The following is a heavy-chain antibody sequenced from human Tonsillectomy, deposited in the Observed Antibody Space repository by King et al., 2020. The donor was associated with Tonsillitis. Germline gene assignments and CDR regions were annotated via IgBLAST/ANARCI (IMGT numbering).Heavy chain of an antibody. Sequence: EVQLVESGGGLVKPGGSLRLSCAASGFTFSNAWMSWVRQAPGKGLEWVGRIKSKTDGGTTDYAAPVKGRFTISRDDSKNTLYLQKNSLKTEDTAVYYCTTGGGYDSPIDYWGQGTLVTVSS. CDR3: TTGGGYDSPIDY. D-gene: IGHD5-12*01. CDR2: IKSKTDGGTT. V-gene: IGHV3-15*01. J-gene: IGHJ4*02. CDR1: GFTFSNAW.